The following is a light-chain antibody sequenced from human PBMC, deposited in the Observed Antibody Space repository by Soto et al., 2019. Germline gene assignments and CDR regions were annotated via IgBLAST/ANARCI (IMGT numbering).Light chain of an antibody. CDR2: DVS. V-gene: IGLV2-14*01. J-gene: IGLJ2*01. CDR1: SSDVGGYNY. CDR3: SSYTISSTPLYVV. Sequence: QSALTQPASVSGSPGQSITISCTGTSSDVGGYNYVSWYQQHPGKAPKLMIYDVSNRPSGVSNRLSGSTSGNTASLTISGLQADDESDYYCSSYTISSTPLYVVFGGGTQLTVL.